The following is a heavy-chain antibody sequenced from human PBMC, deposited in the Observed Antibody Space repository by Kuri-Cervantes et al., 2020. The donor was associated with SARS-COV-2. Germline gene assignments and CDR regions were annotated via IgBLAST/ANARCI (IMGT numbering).Heavy chain of an antibody. V-gene: IGHV1-8*02. CDR2: VKTNSGNT. CDR3: YCAPKEGFDS. CDR1: GYTFTGYY. J-gene: IGHJ4*02. D-gene: IGHD2-21*01. Sequence: GESLKISCKASGYTFTGYYMHWVRQAPGQGLEWMGMVKTNSGNTLYAQIFQGRVTMTRDTSTSTTYMELSSLTSEDTAIYYCYCAPKEGFDSWGQGTLVTVSS.